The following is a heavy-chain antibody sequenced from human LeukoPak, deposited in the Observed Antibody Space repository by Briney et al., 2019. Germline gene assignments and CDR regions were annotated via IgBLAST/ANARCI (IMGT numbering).Heavy chain of an antibody. V-gene: IGHV3-13*01. CDR1: GFTFSSYD. CDR2: IGTAGDT. J-gene: IGHJ6*03. D-gene: IGHD3-3*01. CDR3: AKNFWSDKYYYYYMDV. Sequence: GGSLRLSCAASGFTFSSYDMHWVRQATGKGLEWVSAIGTAGDTYYPGSVKGRFTISRENAKNTLSLQMNSLRAEDTAVYYCAKNFWSDKYYYYYMDVWGKGTTVTVSS.